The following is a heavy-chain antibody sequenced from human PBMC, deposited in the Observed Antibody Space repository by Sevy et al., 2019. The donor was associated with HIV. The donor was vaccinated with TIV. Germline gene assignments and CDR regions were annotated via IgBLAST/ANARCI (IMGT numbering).Heavy chain of an antibody. D-gene: IGHD4-17*01. J-gene: IGHJ6*02. CDR2: INSDSGVT. V-gene: IGHV1-2*02. CDR3: ARLTTQPTSDLYGLDV. CDR1: GYIFTDYY. Sequence: ASVKVSCKASGYIFTDYYIHWVRQAPGQGLEWMAVINSDSGVTNYAQRFQGEVTGTRDPSLSTAYLDLTNLKSNDTAIYYCARLTTQPTSDLYGLDVWGQGTTVTVS.